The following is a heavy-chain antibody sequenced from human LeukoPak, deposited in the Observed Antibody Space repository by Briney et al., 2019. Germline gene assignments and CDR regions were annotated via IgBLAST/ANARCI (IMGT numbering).Heavy chain of an antibody. J-gene: IGHJ6*03. CDR3: AKNRGAGSHYYYHMNV. D-gene: IGHD1-26*01. V-gene: IGHV3-30*02. CDR2: IRYDGSNE. Sequence: GGSLRLSCAASGFTFSNYGMHWVRQAPGKGLEWVAFIRYDGSNEYYADSVKGRFTISRDNSKNTLYLQLNSLRVEDTAVYYCAKNRGAGSHYYYHMNVWGKGTTVTVSS. CDR1: GFTFSNYG.